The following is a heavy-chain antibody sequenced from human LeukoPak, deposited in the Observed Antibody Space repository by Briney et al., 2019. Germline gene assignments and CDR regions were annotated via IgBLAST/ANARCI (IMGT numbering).Heavy chain of an antibody. V-gene: IGHV3-11*06. CDR3: ARDGAWWELRPHYFDY. CDR2: ISSSSSYI. D-gene: IGHD1-26*01. J-gene: IGHJ4*02. CDR1: GFTFSDYY. Sequence: GGSLRLSCAASGFTFSDYYMSWIRQAPGKGLEWVSSISSSSSYIYYADSVKGRFTISRDNAKNSLYLQMNSLRAEDTAVYYCARDGAWWELRPHYFDYWGQGTLVTVS.